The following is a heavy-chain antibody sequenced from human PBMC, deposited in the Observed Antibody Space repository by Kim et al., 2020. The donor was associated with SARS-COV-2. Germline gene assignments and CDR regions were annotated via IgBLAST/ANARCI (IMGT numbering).Heavy chain of an antibody. V-gene: IGHV3-23*01. J-gene: IGHJ4*02. CDR2: ISGSGGST. CDR3: AQDGGGAEFKLLWFGELFSRGPDYFDY. CDR1: GFTFSSYA. D-gene: IGHD3-10*01. Sequence: GGSLRLSCAASGFTFSSYAMSWVRQAPGKGLEWVSAISGSGGSTYYADSVKGRFTISRDNSKNTLYLQMNSLRAEDTAVYYCAQDGGGAEFKLLWFGELFSRGPDYFDYWGQRTLVTVSS.